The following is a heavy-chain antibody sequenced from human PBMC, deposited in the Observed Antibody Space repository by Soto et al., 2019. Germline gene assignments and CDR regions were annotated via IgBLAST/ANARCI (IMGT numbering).Heavy chain of an antibody. CDR1: GFTFDDYA. CDR2: ISWNSGTI. J-gene: IGHJ6*03. CDR3: ARVVPAPQGFYYYIDV. V-gene: IGHV3-9*01. Sequence: GGSLRLSCAASGFTFDDYAMHWVRQAPGKGLEWVSGISWNSGTIGYADSVKGRFTISRDNAKNSLYLQMNSLRTEDTALYYCARVVPAPQGFYYYIDVWGKGTTVTVSS. D-gene: IGHD2-2*01.